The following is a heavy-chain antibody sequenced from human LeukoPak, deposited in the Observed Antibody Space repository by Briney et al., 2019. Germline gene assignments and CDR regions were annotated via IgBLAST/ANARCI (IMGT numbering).Heavy chain of an antibody. J-gene: IGHJ4*02. CDR1: GFLFSSYE. CDR2: ISSSGSTI. Sequence: GGALRLPCAASGFLFSSYEMNWVRQAPGKGLEGVSYISSSGSTIYYADSVKGRFTISRDNSKNTLYLQMNSLRAEDTAVYYCAKDRLRFGELFVDYWGQGTLVTVSS. D-gene: IGHD3-10*01. V-gene: IGHV3-48*03. CDR3: AKDRLRFGELFVDY.